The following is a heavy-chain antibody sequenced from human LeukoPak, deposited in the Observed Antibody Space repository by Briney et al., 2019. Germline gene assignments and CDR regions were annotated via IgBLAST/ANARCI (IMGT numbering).Heavy chain of an antibody. CDR3: ARRSRGSDAFDI. CDR1: GGSISSSSYY. CDR2: IYYSGST. V-gene: IGHV4-39*01. J-gene: IGHJ3*02. D-gene: IGHD1-26*01. Sequence: SETLSLTCTVSGGSISSSSYYWGWIRQPPGTGLEWIGSIYYSGSTYYNPSLKSRVTISVDTSKNQFSLKLSSVTAADTAVYYCARRSRGSDAFDIWGQGTMVTVSS.